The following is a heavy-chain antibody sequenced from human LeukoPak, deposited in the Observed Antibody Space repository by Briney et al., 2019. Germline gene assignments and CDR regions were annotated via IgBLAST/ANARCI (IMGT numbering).Heavy chain of an antibody. Sequence: PGGSLRLSCAASGFTFSSYWMSWVRQAPGKGLEWVANIKQDGSEKYHVDSVKGRFTISRDNAKNSLYLQMNSLRAEDTAVYYCARDYYDSSGPLREEWFDPWGQGTLVTVSS. CDR2: IKQDGSEK. CDR1: GFTFSSYW. V-gene: IGHV3-7*01. D-gene: IGHD3-22*01. J-gene: IGHJ5*02. CDR3: ARDYYDSSGPLREEWFDP.